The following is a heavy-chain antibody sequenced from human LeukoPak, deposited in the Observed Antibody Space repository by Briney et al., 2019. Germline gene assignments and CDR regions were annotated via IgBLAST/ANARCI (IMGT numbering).Heavy chain of an antibody. CDR3: AKGQYSSVPGDWFDP. CDR2: ISGSGGST. J-gene: IGHJ5*02. V-gene: IGHV3-23*01. Sequence: GGSLRLPCAASGFRFSNYVMSWVRQAPGKGLEWVSAISGSGGSTYYADSVKGRFTISRDNSKNTLYLQMNSLRAEDTAVYYCAKGQYSSVPGDWFDPWGQGTLVTVSS. CDR1: GFRFSNYV. D-gene: IGHD6-19*01.